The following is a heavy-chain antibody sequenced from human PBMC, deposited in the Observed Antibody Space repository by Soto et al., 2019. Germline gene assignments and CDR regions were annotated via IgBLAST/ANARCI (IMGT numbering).Heavy chain of an antibody. J-gene: IGHJ4*02. CDR2: VNHSGKT. D-gene: IGHD3-3*01. Sequence: VQLHQWGAGLLKPSETLSLTCAVYGGSFINYSYSWIRQAPGKGLEWIGEVNHSGKTDYNPSLKSRGTISVDTSKNQFSLTLISVTAADTAVYYCAAMYYDFWSATLNSAYWGQGTPVTGSS. CDR1: GGSFINYS. CDR3: AAMYYDFWSATLNSAY. V-gene: IGHV4-34*01.